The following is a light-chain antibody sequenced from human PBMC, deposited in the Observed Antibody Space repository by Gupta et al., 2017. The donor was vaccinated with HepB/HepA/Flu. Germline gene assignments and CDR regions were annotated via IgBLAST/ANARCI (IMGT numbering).Light chain of an antibody. CDR2: DNS. Sequence: GQRVTISCTGRSSNIGAGYDVHGYQQVLRTATKVLIYDNSNRPSGVPDRFSGSKSGTSASLAISGLQAEDEADYYCQSYDSRLHDVVFGGGTKLTVL. V-gene: IGLV1-40*01. CDR1: SSNIGAGYD. J-gene: IGLJ2*01. CDR3: QSYDSRLHDVV.